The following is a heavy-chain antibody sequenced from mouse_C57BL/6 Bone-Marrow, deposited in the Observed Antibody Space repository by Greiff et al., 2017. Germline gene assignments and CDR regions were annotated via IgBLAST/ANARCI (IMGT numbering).Heavy chain of an antibody. CDR1: GYSFTGYY. CDR2: LNPSTGGT. Sequence: EVKLVESGPELVKPGASVKISCKASGYSFTGYYMNWVKQSPEKSLEWIGELNPSTGGTTYNQKFKAKATLTVDKSSSTAYMQFKSLTSEDSSVYYCAREVYYGRYYFDYWGQGTTLTVSS. V-gene: IGHV1-42*01. J-gene: IGHJ2*01. CDR3: AREVYYGRYYFDY. D-gene: IGHD1-1*01.